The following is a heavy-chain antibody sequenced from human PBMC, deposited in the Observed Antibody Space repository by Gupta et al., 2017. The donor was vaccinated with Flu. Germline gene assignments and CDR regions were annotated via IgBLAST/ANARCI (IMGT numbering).Heavy chain of an antibody. CDR3: TTALAAGGGYYFYMDV. D-gene: IGHD2-15*01. CDR1: GFTFENAW. CDR2: IRRRVDGAKT. V-gene: IGHV3-15*01. J-gene: IGHJ6*03. Sequence: EVQLVESGGGLVKPGGSLRLSCGASGFTFENAWMSWVRQAPGKGLEWVGRIRRRVDGAKTDYAAPVKGRFTISRDDSKSMVFLQMNSLKTEDTAMYYCTTALAAGGGYYFYMDVWGKGTTVAVSS.